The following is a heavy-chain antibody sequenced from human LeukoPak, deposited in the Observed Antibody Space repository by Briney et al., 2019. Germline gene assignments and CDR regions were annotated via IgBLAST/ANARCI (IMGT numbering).Heavy chain of an antibody. V-gene: IGHV1-8*01. CDR3: ARRFYGDHEIHDS. J-gene: IGHJ4*02. Sequence: ASVKVSCKASGYTLTSYDINWVRQATGQGLEWMGWMNPNTGNTGYAQNFHGRVTMTRNTSISTAYMELSSLRSDDTAVYYCARRFYGDHEIHDSWGQGTLVTVSS. CDR2: MNPNTGNT. D-gene: IGHD4-17*01. CDR1: GYTLTSYD.